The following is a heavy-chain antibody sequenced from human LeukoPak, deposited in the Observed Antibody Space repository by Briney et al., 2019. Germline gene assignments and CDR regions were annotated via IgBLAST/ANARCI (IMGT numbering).Heavy chain of an antibody. D-gene: IGHD7-27*01. CDR2: INSDGSST. J-gene: IGHJ4*02. Sequence: GGSLRLSCAASGFTFSGYWMYWVRQAPGKGLVCVSLINSDGSSTSYADSVKGRFTISRDNSKNTLYLKVNSLRGDDTAVYYCARHLGTYSDHWGQGTLVTVSS. V-gene: IGHV3-74*01. CDR3: ARHLGTYSDH. CDR1: GFTFSGYW.